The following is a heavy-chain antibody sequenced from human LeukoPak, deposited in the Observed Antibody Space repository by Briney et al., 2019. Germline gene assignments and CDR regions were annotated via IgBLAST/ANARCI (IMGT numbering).Heavy chain of an antibody. V-gene: IGHV3-30*03. Sequence: GGSLRLSCAASGFSFSSYGMHWVRQAPGKGLEWVAVISYDGDNKYYADSVNGRFTISRDNSKNTLYLQMNTLRAEDTAVHYCAMDREYSYVYDAFDIWGQGTLVTVSS. CDR2: ISYDGDNK. D-gene: IGHD3-16*01. J-gene: IGHJ3*02. CDR1: GFSFSSYG. CDR3: AMDREYSYVYDAFDI.